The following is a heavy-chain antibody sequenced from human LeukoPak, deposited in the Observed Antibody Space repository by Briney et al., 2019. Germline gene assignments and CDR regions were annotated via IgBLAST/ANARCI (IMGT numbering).Heavy chain of an antibody. V-gene: IGHV1-69*10. J-gene: IGHJ5*02. D-gene: IGHD4-17*01. CDR1: GYTFTGYY. CDR3: ARSPYNGDYVA. CDR2: IIPILGIA. Sequence: ASVKVSCKAFGYTFTGYYMHWVRQAPGQGLEWMGWIIPILGIANYAQKFQGRVTITADKSTSTAYMELSSLRSEDTAVYYCARSPYNGDYVAWGQGTLVTVSS.